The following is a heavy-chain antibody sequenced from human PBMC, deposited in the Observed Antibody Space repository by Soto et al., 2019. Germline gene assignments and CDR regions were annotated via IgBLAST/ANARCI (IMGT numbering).Heavy chain of an antibody. Sequence: SLRLSCAASGFTFSSYWMHWVRQAPGKGLVWVSRINSDGSSTSYADSVKGRFTISRDNAKNTLYLQMNSLRAEDTAVYYCARADVDTAMANYYMDVWGQGTTVTVSS. CDR2: INSDGSST. V-gene: IGHV3-74*01. CDR3: ARADVDTAMANYYMDV. J-gene: IGHJ6*03. CDR1: GFTFSSYW. D-gene: IGHD5-18*01.